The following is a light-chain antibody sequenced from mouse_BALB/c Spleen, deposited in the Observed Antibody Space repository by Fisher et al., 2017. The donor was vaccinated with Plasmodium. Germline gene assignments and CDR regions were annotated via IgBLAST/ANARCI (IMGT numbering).Light chain of an antibody. CDR1: QSISNY. Sequence: DIVMTQTPATLSVTPGDSVSLSCRASQSISNYLHWYQQKSHESPRLLITYTSQSISGIPSRFSGSGSGTDFTLSINSVETEDFGMYLCQQSDSWPLTFSAGTKLELK. V-gene: IGKV5-45*01. J-gene: IGKJ5*01. CDR3: QQSDSWPLT. CDR2: YTS.